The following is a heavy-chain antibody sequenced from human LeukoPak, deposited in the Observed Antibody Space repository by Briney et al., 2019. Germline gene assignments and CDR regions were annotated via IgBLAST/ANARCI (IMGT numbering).Heavy chain of an antibody. CDR1: GYTLTELS. D-gene: IGHD2-2*01. V-gene: IGHV1-24*01. CDR2: FDPEDGET. CDR3: ATIVVVPAAIGSFDY. J-gene: IGHJ4*02. Sequence: ASVKVSCKVSGYTLTELSMHWVRQAPGKGLEWMGGFDPEDGETIYVQKFQGRVTMTEDTSTDTAYMELSSLRSEDTAVYYCATIVVVPAAIGSFDYWGQGTLVTVSS.